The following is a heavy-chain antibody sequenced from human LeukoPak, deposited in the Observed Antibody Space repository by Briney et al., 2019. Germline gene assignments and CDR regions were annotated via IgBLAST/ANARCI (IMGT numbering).Heavy chain of an antibody. V-gene: IGHV1-69*04. CDR2: LIPILGIA. J-gene: IGHJ4*02. D-gene: IGHD6-19*01. CDR1: GGTFSSYA. CDR3: ASNSNRYSSGWLDY. Sequence: GASVKVSCKASGGTFSSYAISWVRQAPGQGLEWMGRLIPILGIANYAQKFQGRVTITADKSTSTAYMELSSLRSEDTAVYYCASNSNRYSSGWLDYWGQGTLVTVSS.